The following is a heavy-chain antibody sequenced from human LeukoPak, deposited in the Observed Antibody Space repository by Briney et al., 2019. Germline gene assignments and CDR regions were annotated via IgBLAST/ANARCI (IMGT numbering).Heavy chain of an antibody. CDR1: GGSFSGYY. Sequence: SETLSLTCAVYGGSFSGYYWSWIRQPPGKGLEWIGEINHSGSTDYNPSLKSRVTISVDTSKNQFSLKLSSVTAADTAVYYCARGGSLWFGDIPHDYWGQGTLVTVSS. D-gene: IGHD3-10*01. J-gene: IGHJ4*02. CDR3: ARGGSLWFGDIPHDY. V-gene: IGHV4-34*01. CDR2: INHSGST.